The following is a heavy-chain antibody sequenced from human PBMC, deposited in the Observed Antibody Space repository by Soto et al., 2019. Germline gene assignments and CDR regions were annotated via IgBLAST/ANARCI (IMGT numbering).Heavy chain of an antibody. V-gene: IGHV3-33*01. Sequence: GGSLRLSCAASGFTFSSYGMHWVRQAPGKGLEWVAVIWYDGSNKYYADSVKGRFTISRDNSKNTLYLQMNSLRAEDTAVYYCARWYYYDSSGYFDYWGQGTLVTVSS. CDR2: IWYDGSNK. D-gene: IGHD3-22*01. J-gene: IGHJ4*02. CDR1: GFTFSSYG. CDR3: ARWYYYDSSGYFDY.